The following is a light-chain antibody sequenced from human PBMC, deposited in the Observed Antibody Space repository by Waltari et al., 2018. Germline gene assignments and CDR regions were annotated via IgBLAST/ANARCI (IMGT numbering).Light chain of an antibody. V-gene: IGKV3-20*01. CDR2: SAS. Sequence: EISLTQSPGTLSLSPGDSATLSCMASQTVFNHYLAWYHQKSGQAPRLIIYSASSRASDIPDRFSGSGSGTSFSLTIARLEPEDFGVYYCQQYESSPPWTFGQGT. CDR3: QQYESSPPWT. CDR1: QTVFNHY. J-gene: IGKJ1*01.